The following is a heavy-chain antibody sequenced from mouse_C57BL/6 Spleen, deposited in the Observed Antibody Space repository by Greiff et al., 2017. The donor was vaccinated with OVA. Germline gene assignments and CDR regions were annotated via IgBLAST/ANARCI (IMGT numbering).Heavy chain of an antibody. J-gene: IGHJ2*01. CDR1: GFSLTSYG. CDR3: TKGDYGSFLDY. D-gene: IGHD1-1*01. CDR2: IWRGGST. Sequence: VQGVESGPGLVQPSQSLSITCTVSGFSLTSYGVHWVRQSPGKGLEWLGVIWRGGSTDYNAAFMSRLSITKDNSKSQVFFKMNSLQADDTAIYYCTKGDYGSFLDYWGQGTTLTVSS. V-gene: IGHV2-5*01.